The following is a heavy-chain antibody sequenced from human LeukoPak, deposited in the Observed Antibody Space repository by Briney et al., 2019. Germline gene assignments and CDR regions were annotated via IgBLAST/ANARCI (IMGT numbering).Heavy chain of an antibody. CDR3: AKDLYGDCGWNFDY. D-gene: IGHD4-17*01. Sequence: QPGRSLRLSCAASGFTFSSYGMHWVRQAPGKGLEWVAVISYDGSNKYYADSVKGRFTISRDNSKNTLYLQMNSLRAEDTAVYYCAKDLYGDCGWNFDYWGQGTLVTVSS. J-gene: IGHJ4*02. V-gene: IGHV3-30*18. CDR2: ISYDGSNK. CDR1: GFTFSSYG.